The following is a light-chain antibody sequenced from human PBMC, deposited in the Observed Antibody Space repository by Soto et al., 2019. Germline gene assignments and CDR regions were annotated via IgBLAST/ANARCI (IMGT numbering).Light chain of an antibody. Sequence: QPVLTQPPSVPGAPGQRVTISCTGSSSNIGAHYDVHWYQQLPGTAPKLLIYGNSNRPSGVPDRFSGSKSGTSASLAITGLQAEDEADYYCQSYDNSLSVYVFGTGTKLTVL. CDR2: GNS. J-gene: IGLJ1*01. CDR3: QSYDNSLSVYV. V-gene: IGLV1-40*01. CDR1: SSNIGAHYD.